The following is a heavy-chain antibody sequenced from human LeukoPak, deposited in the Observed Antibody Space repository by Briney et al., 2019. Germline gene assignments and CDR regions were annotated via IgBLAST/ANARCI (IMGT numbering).Heavy chain of an antibody. Sequence: SETLSLTCTVSGGSISSGGYYWSWIRQPPGKGLEWIGYIYYSGSTNYNPSLKSRVTISVDTSKNQFSLKLSSVTAADTAVYYCARMRGRLYGNYKFDPWGQGTLVTVSS. CDR2: IYYSGST. CDR3: ARMRGRLYGNYKFDP. CDR1: GGSISSGGYY. D-gene: IGHD1-7*01. J-gene: IGHJ5*02. V-gene: IGHV4-61*08.